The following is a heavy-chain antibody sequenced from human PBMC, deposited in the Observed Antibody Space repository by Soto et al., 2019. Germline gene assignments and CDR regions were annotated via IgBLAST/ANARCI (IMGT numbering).Heavy chain of an antibody. V-gene: IGHV1-3*01. Sequence: QVRLVQSGAEVKKPGASVKVSCKASGYTFTSYAMHWVRQAPGQRLEWMGWINAGNGNTKYSQKFQGRVTITRDTSASTAYMELSSLRSEDTAVYYCARQPEGGYNYGYWGQGTLVTVSS. CDR3: ARQPEGGYNYGY. CDR2: INAGNGNT. J-gene: IGHJ4*02. D-gene: IGHD5-12*01. CDR1: GYTFTSYA.